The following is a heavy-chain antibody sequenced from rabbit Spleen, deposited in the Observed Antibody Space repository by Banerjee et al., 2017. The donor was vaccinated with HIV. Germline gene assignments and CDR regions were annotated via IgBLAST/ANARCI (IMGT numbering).Heavy chain of an antibody. Sequence: QEQLVESGGGLVQPEGSLTLTCTASGFSFSSSYYMNWVRQAPGKGLEFIGYISYGGSAYYASWAKGRFTISKTSSTTVTLQMTSLTAADTATYFCARDGAGGSYFALWGPGTLVTVS. CDR1: GFSFSSSYY. D-gene: IGHD8-1*01. J-gene: IGHJ4*01. V-gene: IGHV1S45*01. CDR2: ISYGGSA. CDR3: ARDGAGGSYFAL.